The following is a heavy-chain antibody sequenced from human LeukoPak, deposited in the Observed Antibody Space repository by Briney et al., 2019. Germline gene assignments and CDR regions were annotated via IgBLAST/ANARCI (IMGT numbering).Heavy chain of an antibody. CDR1: GFTFSSYA. V-gene: IGHV3-23*01. Sequence: HPGGSLRLSCAASGFTFSSYAMSWVRQAPGKGLEWVSTISGSGDDTYYADSVKGRFTISRDNSKNTLYLQMISLRAEDTAVYYCAKDRGSSGWNGLDYWGQGTLVTVSS. CDR3: AKDRGSSGWNGLDY. CDR2: ISGSGDDT. D-gene: IGHD6-19*01. J-gene: IGHJ4*02.